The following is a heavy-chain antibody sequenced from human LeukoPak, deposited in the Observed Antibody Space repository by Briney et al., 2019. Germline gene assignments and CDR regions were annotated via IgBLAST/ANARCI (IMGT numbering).Heavy chain of an antibody. J-gene: IGHJ4*01. D-gene: IGHD3-22*01. Sequence: ASVKVSCKASGYTFTSYAIHWVRQAPGQRLEWMGWINAGNDNTKYSQKFQGRVTITRDTSASTAYMELSGLRSEDTAVYYCARSLVYSYDTSGYYYFDFWGQEPWSPSPQ. CDR1: GYTFTSYA. CDR2: INAGNDNT. CDR3: ARSLVYSYDTSGYYYFDF. V-gene: IGHV1-3*01.